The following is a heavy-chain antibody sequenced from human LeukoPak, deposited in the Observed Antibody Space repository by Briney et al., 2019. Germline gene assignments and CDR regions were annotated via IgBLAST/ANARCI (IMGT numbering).Heavy chain of an antibody. J-gene: IGHJ3*02. D-gene: IGHD4-17*01. Sequence: GGSLRLSCAASGFTFSSYWMHWVCQAPGKGPVWVSRINAHGSSTNYADSVKGRFTISRDNAKNTVYLQMNNLSAEDTAMYYCTFSSYGDHIGVDAFDMWGQGTMVTVSS. CDR3: TFSSYGDHIGVDAFDM. CDR2: INAHGSST. CDR1: GFTFSSYW. V-gene: IGHV3-74*01.